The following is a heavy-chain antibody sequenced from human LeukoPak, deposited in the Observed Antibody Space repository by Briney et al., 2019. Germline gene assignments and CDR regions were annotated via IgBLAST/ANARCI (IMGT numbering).Heavy chain of an antibody. CDR2: ISGSGGST. CDR1: GFTFSSYG. CDR3: AKDSYRGDSSSWGGLYYMDV. Sequence: PGGSLRLSCAASGFTFSSYGMSWVRQAPGKGLEWVSAISGSGGSTYYADSVKGRFTISRDNSKNTLYLQMNSLRAEDTAVYYCAKDSYRGDSSSWGGLYYMDVWGKGTTVTISS. V-gene: IGHV3-23*01. J-gene: IGHJ6*03. D-gene: IGHD6-13*01.